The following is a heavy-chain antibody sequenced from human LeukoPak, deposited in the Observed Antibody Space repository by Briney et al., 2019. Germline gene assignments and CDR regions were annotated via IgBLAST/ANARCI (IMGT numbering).Heavy chain of an antibody. CDR3: ARDRGSSGWYEFDY. J-gene: IGHJ4*02. D-gene: IGHD6-19*01. CDR2: IKQDGSEK. Sequence: GGALRLSCAASGFTSSSYWMSWVRQAPGKGLEGVANIKQDGSEKYYVDSVKGRFSISTDNAKDSPYLQMNSLRAEDTAVYYCARDRGSSGWYEFDYWGKGTLVTVSS. V-gene: IGHV3-7*01. CDR1: GFTSSSYW.